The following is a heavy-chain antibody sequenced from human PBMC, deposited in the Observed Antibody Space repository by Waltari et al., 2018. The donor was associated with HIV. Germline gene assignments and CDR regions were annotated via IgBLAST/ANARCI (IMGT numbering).Heavy chain of an antibody. CDR3: VRVRDSSSGGYIFDY. CDR1: GFTFNTYD. V-gene: IGHV3-13*04. Sequence: EVHLVESGGGLIQPGGSLRLSCAASGFTFNTYDMHWVRQAAGAGLQWVSAIGAAGDTYYSDSVKGRFTISRENAKNSLFLKMSSLRAGDTAVYFCVRVRDSSSGGYIFDYWGQGALVTVSS. D-gene: IGHD6-19*01. J-gene: IGHJ4*02. CDR2: IGAAGDT.